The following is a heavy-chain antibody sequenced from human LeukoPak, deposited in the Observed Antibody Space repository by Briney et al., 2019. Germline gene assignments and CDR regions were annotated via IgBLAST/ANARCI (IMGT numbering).Heavy chain of an antibody. CDR1: GFTFSNYW. Sequence: GGSLRLSCAASGFTFSNYWMSWVRQAPGQGLEWVANIKEDGCEKYYVDSVKGRLTISRDNAKNSLYLQMNSLRAEDTAVYYCSSQYASSSNYWGQGTLVTVSS. CDR2: IKEDGCEK. V-gene: IGHV3-7*05. J-gene: IGHJ4*02. D-gene: IGHD6-6*01. CDR3: SSQYASSSNY.